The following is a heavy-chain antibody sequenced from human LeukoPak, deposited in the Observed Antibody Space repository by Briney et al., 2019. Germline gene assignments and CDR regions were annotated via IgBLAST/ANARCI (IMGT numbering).Heavy chain of an antibody. CDR3: ARSPMIVVVTTNYFDY. CDR1: GFTFSSYA. V-gene: IGHV3-23*01. D-gene: IGHD3-22*01. CDR2: ISGSGGST. Sequence: GGSLRLSCAASGFTFSSYAMSWVRQAPGKGLEWISAISGSGGSTYYADSVKGRFTISRDNSKNTLYLQMNSLRAEDTAVYYCARSPMIVVVTTNYFDYWGQGTLVTVSS. J-gene: IGHJ4*02.